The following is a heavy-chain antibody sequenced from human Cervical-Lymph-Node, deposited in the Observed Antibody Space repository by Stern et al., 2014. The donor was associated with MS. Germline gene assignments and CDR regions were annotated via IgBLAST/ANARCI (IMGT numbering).Heavy chain of an antibody. J-gene: IGHJ4*02. Sequence: QVKLQESGPGLVKPSQTLSLTCTVSGGSISSGDYYWSWIRQPPGKGLEWIGFIYYSGSTYYNPSLKSRVTISVDTSKNQFSLKLSSVTAADTAVYYCARDSSGYYLILDYWGQGTLVTVSS. CDR2: IYYSGST. D-gene: IGHD3-22*01. CDR1: GGSISSGDYY. V-gene: IGHV4-30-4*01. CDR3: ARDSSGYYLILDY.